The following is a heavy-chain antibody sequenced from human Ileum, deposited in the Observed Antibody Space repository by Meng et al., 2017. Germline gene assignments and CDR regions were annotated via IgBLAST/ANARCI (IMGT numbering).Heavy chain of an antibody. CDR2: IYYSGTT. D-gene: IGHD2-15*01. J-gene: IGHJ4*02. CDR1: GGSISSGGYY. Sequence: VQLQESGPGLVKPSQTLYLTCTVSGGSISSGGYYWSCIRQHPGKGLEWIGYIYYSGTTCYNPSLKSRVTISVDTSKNQFSLKLSSVTATDTAVYYCARDRGGSYYFDYWGQGTLVTVSS. CDR3: ARDRGGSYYFDY. V-gene: IGHV4-31*03.